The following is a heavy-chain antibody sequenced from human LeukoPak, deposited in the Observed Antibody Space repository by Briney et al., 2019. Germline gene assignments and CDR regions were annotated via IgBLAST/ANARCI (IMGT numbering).Heavy chain of an antibody. Sequence: GASVKVSCKASGYTFTSYYMHWVRLAPGQGLEWMGIINPSGGSTSYAQKFQGRVTMTRDTSTSTVYMELSSLRSEDTAVYYCARDGEEAYYYDSSGYYHFDYWGQGTLVTVSS. D-gene: IGHD3-22*01. CDR1: GYTFTSYY. V-gene: IGHV1-46*01. CDR2: INPSGGST. CDR3: ARDGEEAYYYDSSGYYHFDY. J-gene: IGHJ4*02.